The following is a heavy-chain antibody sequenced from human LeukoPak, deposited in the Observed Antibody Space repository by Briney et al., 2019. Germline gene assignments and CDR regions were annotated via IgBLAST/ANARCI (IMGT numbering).Heavy chain of an antibody. Sequence: SETLSLTCTVSGGSISSYYWSWVRQPPGKGLEWIGYIYYSGSTNYNPSLKSRVTISVDTSKNQFSLKLSSVTAADTAVYYCTSRSYRGVDYFDYWGQGTLVTVSS. CDR2: IYYSGST. J-gene: IGHJ4*02. V-gene: IGHV4-59*01. CDR1: GGSISSYY. D-gene: IGHD4-11*01. CDR3: TSRSYRGVDYFDY.